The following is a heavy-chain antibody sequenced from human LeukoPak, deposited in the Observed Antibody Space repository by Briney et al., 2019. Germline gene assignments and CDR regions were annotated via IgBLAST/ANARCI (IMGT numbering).Heavy chain of an antibody. CDR1: GFTFSRYS. V-gene: IGHV3-21*06. D-gene: IGHD6-19*01. CDR3: AREGRQAGYSSGWCDY. J-gene: IGHJ4*02. CDR2: ISSSSTYI. Sequence: GGSLRLSCAASGFTFSRYSIHWVRQGPGKGLEWVSSISSSSTYIYYADSVKGRFTISRDNANNSLYLQMNSLRVEDTAVYYCAREGRQAGYSSGWCDYWGQGTLVSVSS.